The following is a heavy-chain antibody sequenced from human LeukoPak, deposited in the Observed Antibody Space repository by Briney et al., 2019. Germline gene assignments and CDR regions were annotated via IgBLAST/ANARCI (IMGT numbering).Heavy chain of an antibody. J-gene: IGHJ4*02. CDR2: ISSTSSIV. CDR1: GFTFRTSD. D-gene: IGHD1-26*01. V-gene: IGHV3-48*03. CDR3: ARTKWQLPWT. Sequence: GGSLRLSCAASGFTFRTSDMNWIRQAPGKGLEWVSHISSTSSIVNYAESVKGRFTISRDNTQNSVYLEMHSLRAEDTAIYYCARTKWQLPWTWGLGTLVTVSS.